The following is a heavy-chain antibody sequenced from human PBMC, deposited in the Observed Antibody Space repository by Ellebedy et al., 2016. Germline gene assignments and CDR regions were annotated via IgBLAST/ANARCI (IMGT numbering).Heavy chain of an antibody. D-gene: IGHD3-22*01. Sequence: GGSLRLXXAASGFTFSSYAMSWVRQAPGKGLEWVSAISGSGGSTYYADSVKGRFTISRDNSKNTLYLQMNSLRAEDTAVYYCAKAMVVVALYPPWFDYWGQGTLVTVSS. V-gene: IGHV3-23*01. CDR3: AKAMVVVALYPPWFDY. J-gene: IGHJ4*02. CDR2: ISGSGGST. CDR1: GFTFSSYA.